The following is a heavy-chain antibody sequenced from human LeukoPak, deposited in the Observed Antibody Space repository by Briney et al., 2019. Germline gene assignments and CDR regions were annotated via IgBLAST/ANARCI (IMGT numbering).Heavy chain of an antibody. CDR1: GGSISSYY. D-gene: IGHD3-22*01. J-gene: IGHJ4*02. CDR3: ARLSRWSDSSGNDY. CDR2: IYYSGST. V-gene: IGHV4-59*08. Sequence: TPSQTLSLTCAVSGGSISSYYWSWIRQPPGKGLEWIGYIYYSGSTNYNPSLKSRVTISVDTSKNQFSLKLSSVTAADTAVYYCARLSRWSDSSGNDYWGQGTLVTVSS.